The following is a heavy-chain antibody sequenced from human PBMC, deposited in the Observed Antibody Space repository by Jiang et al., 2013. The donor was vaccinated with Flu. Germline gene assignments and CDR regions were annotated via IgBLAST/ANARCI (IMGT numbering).Heavy chain of an antibody. CDR1: GGSISSGGYY. D-gene: IGHD1-26*01. CDR2: LLQWEH. Sequence: GLVKPSQTLSLTCTVSGGSISSGGYYWSWIRHAPREGPGVDWVHLLQWEHLLQPSLKSLVTISVDTSKNQFSLKLSSVTAADTAVYYCASSVGDKVGGGMDVWGKGTTVTVSS. J-gene: IGHJ6*04. CDR3: ASSVGDKVGGGMDV. V-gene: IGHV4-31*01.